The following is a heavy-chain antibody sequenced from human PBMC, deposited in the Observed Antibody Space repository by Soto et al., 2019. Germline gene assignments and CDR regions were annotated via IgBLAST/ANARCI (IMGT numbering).Heavy chain of an antibody. V-gene: IGHV3-33*01. Sequence: GGSLRLSCAASGFTFSSYGMHWVRQAPGKGLEWVAVIWYDGSNKYYADSVKGRFTISRDNSKNTLYLQMNSLRAEDTAVYYCARPSIVGATNNWFDPWGQGTLVTVSS. D-gene: IGHD1-26*01. J-gene: IGHJ5*02. CDR2: IWYDGSNK. CDR1: GFTFSSYG. CDR3: ARPSIVGATNNWFDP.